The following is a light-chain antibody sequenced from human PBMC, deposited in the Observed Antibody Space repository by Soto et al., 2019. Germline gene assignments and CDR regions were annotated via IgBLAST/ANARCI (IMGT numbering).Light chain of an antibody. CDR2: GAS. V-gene: IGKV3-20*01. J-gene: IGKJ1*01. CDR1: QSVSNNY. Sequence: EVVLTQSPGTLSLSPRERATLSCRASQSVSNNYLAWYQHKPGQAPRHLIYGASNRAPGIPDRFSRSGSGPDLTLAISRLEPEDSAVYHYQQYAASRRTCGQGTLVEVK. CDR3: QQYAASRRT.